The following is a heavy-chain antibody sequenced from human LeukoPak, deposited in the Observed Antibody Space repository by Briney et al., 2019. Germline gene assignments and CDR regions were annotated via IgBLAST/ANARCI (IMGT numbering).Heavy chain of an antibody. CDR2: ISNRGSTI. Sequence: GGSLRLSCAASGITFSSFEMNWVRQAPGKGLEWVSYISNRGSTIYYADSVKGRFTISRDNAKNSVYLQMDSLGAEDTAVYYCASRPPPHRGPFEYWGQGALVTVSS. CDR3: ASRPPPHRGPFEY. J-gene: IGHJ4*02. CDR1: GITFSSFE. V-gene: IGHV3-48*03.